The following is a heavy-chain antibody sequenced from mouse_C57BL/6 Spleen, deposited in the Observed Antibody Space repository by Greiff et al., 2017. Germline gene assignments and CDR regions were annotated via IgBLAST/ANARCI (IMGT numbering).Heavy chain of an antibody. V-gene: IGHV1-82*01. D-gene: IGHD2-10*02. Sequence: VQLQQSGPELVKPGASVKISCKASGYAFSSSWMNWVKQRPGKGLEWIGRIYPGDGDTNYNGQFKGKATLTADKSSSTAYMQLSSLTSEDSAVYFCARSRAYESYFDYWGQGTTLTVSS. CDR1: GYAFSSSW. CDR2: IYPGDGDT. J-gene: IGHJ2*01. CDR3: ARSRAYESYFDY.